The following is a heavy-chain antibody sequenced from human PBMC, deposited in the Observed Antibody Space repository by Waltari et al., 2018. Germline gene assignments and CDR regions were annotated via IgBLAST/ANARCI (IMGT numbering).Heavy chain of an antibody. J-gene: IGHJ6*03. CDR2: ISSSSSTI. Sequence: EVQLVESGGGLVQPGGSLRLSCAASGFTFSSYSMNWVRQAPGKGLEWVSYISSSSSTIYYADSVKGRFTISRDNAKNSLYLQMNSLRAEDTAVYYCAIAGYCSGGSCSHYYYMDVWGKGTTVTVSS. CDR3: AIAGYCSGGSCSHYYYMDV. CDR1: GFTFSSYS. D-gene: IGHD2-15*01. V-gene: IGHV3-48*04.